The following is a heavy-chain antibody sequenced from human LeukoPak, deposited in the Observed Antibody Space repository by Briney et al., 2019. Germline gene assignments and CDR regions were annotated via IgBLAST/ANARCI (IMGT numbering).Heavy chain of an antibody. J-gene: IGHJ4*02. CDR2: ISGDGGSP. CDR1: GFAFDDYA. V-gene: IGHV3-43*02. CDR3: AKGMILVPHGVDS. Sequence: GGSLRLSCAASGFAFDDYAMHWVRQAPGKGLEWVSLISGDGGSPYCEDSVQGRFTISRDNSKDSLYLQMNSLRTEDTALYYCAKGMILVPHGVDSWGQGTLVTVSS. D-gene: IGHD3-22*01.